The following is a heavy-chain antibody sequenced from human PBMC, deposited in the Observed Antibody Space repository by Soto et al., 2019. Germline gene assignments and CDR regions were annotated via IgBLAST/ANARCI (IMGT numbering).Heavy chain of an antibody. CDR1: GFTFSSYG. CDR2: ISYDGSNK. CDR3: AKDLDSYVDY. D-gene: IGHD3-16*01. Sequence: SLRLSCAASGFTFSSYGMHWVRQAPGKGLEWVAVISYDGSNKYYADSVKGRFTISRDNSKNTLYLQMNSLRAEDTAVYYCAKDLDSYVDYWGQGTLVTVSS. J-gene: IGHJ4*02. V-gene: IGHV3-30*18.